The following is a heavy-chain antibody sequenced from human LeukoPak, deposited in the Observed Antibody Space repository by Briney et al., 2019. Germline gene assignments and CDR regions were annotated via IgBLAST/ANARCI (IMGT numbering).Heavy chain of an antibody. J-gene: IGHJ4*02. CDR1: GYTFTGYY. Sequence: GASVKVSCKASGYTFTGYYMHWVRQAPGQGLEWMGWINPNSGGTNYAQKFQGRVTMTRDTSISTAYMELSRLRSDDTAVYYCARPRNYDFWSGIDYWGQGTLVTVSS. V-gene: IGHV1-2*02. CDR2: INPNSGGT. D-gene: IGHD3-3*01. CDR3: ARPRNYDFWSGIDY.